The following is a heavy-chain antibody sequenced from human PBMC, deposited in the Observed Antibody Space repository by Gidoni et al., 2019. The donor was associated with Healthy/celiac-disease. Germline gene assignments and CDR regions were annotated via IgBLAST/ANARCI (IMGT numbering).Heavy chain of an antibody. J-gene: IGHJ3*02. CDR3: ATPPLYYDSSGTDAFDI. CDR2: IYHSGST. CDR1: GYSISSGYY. Sequence: QVQLQESGPGLVKPSETLSLTCAVSGYSISSGYYWGWIRQPPGKGLEWIGSIYHSGSTYYNPSLKSRVTISVDTSKNQFSLKLSSVTAADTAVYYCATPPLYYDSSGTDAFDIWGQGTMVTVSS. V-gene: IGHV4-38-2*01. D-gene: IGHD3-22*01.